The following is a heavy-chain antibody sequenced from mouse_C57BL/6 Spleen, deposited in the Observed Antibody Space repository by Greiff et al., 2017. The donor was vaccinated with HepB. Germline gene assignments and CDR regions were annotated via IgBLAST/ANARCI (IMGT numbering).Heavy chain of an antibody. J-gene: IGHJ4*01. CDR2: IYPGNSDT. V-gene: IGHV1-5*01. CDR3: TRLTGTLYAMDY. CDR1: GYTFTSYW. D-gene: IGHD4-1*01. Sequence: VQLQQSGTVLARPGASVKMSCKTSGYTFTSYWMHWVKQRPGQGLEWIGAIYPGNSDTSYNQKFKGKAKLTAVTSASTAYMELSSLTNEDSAVYYCTRLTGTLYAMDYCGQGTSVTVSS.